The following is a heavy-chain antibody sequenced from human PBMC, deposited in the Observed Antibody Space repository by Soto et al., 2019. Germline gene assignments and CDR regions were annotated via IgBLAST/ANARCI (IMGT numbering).Heavy chain of an antibody. Sequence: GGSLRLSCAASGFTFSSYAMSWVRQAPGKGLEWVSAISGSGGSTYYADSVKGRFTISRDNSKNTLYLQMNSLRAEDTAVYYCAKVKYYDFWSGYFFDYWGQGTLVTVSS. J-gene: IGHJ4*02. D-gene: IGHD3-3*01. CDR1: GFTFSSYA. CDR3: AKVKYYDFWSGYFFDY. V-gene: IGHV3-23*01. CDR2: ISGSGGST.